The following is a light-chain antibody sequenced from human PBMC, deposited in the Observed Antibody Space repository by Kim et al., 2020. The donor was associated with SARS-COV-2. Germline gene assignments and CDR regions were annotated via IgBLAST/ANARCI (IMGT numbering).Light chain of an antibody. CDR2: GAS. J-gene: IGKJ1*01. V-gene: IGKV3-20*01. CDR3: QQYGSSPRS. Sequence: APRLLIYGASSRATGIPDRFSCSGSGTDFTLTISRLEPEDFAVYYCQQYGSSPRSFCQGTKVDIK.